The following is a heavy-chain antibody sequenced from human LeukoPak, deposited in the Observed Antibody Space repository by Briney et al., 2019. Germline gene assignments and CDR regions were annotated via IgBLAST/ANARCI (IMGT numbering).Heavy chain of an antibody. CDR3: ARKGAARQGKLVWFDP. CDR2: ISGSGGST. J-gene: IGHJ5*02. D-gene: IGHD6-6*01. CDR1: GFTFSSYA. V-gene: IGHV3-23*01. Sequence: PGGSLRLSCAASGFTFSSYAMSWVRQAPGKGLEWVSAISGSGGSTYYADSVKGRFTISRDNSKNTLYLQMNSLRAEDTAVYYCARKGAARQGKLVWFDPWGQGTLVTVSS.